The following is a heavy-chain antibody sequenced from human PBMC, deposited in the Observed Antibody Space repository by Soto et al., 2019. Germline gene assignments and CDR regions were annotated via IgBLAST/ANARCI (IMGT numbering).Heavy chain of an antibody. CDR3: AREDGDTSGCQGY. CDR1: GYTFTGYY. D-gene: IGHD3-22*01. J-gene: IGHJ4*02. CDR2: INANSGDT. Sequence: GASVKVSCKASGYTFTGYYMHWVRQAPGQGLEWMGWINANSGDTNYAQKFQGRVTMTRDTSISTAYMELSRLRFDDTAVYYCAREDGDTSGCQGYWGQGTLVTVYS. V-gene: IGHV1-2*02.